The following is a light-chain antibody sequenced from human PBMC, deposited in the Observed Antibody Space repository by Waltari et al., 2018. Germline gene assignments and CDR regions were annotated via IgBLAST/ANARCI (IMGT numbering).Light chain of an antibody. CDR3: SSYAGSNIFYV. J-gene: IGLJ1*01. CDR1: NTDVVGSNY. V-gene: IGLV2-8*01. CDR2: EVI. Sequence: QSALTQAPSASGSPGPSVTISCTGTNTDVVGSNYVPWYQQPPGKPPKLMICEVIKRPSGVPDRFSGSKSGNTASLTVSGLQAEDEADYYCSSYAGSNIFYVFGTGTKVTVL.